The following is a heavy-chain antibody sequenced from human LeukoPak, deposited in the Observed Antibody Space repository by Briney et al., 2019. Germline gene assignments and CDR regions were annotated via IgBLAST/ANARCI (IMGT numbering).Heavy chain of an antibody. CDR1: GGTFSSYA. Sequence: SVKVSCKASGGTFSSYAISWVRQAPGQGHEWMGRIIPIFGTANYAQKFQGRVTITTDESTSTAYMELSSLRSEDTAVYYCARTGSIAAAGTMTYFDYWGQGTLVTVSS. CDR2: IIPIFGTA. D-gene: IGHD6-13*01. CDR3: ARTGSIAAAGTMTYFDY. J-gene: IGHJ4*02. V-gene: IGHV1-69*05.